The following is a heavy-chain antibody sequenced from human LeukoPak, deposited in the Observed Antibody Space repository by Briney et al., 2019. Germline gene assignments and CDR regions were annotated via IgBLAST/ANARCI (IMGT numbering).Heavy chain of an antibody. Sequence: GEPLKISGEGSGYTFATNSIGWAGQIQGKGLEWLGIIYPGDSDTRYSRSFQGQVTISVDRSISTAYLQWSSLKASDTAMYYCARQRYYETPGNVYYWGEGTLVAVSA. CDR3: ARQRYYETPGNVYY. J-gene: IGHJ4*02. D-gene: IGHD3-10*01. CDR2: IYPGDSDT. CDR1: GYTFATNS. V-gene: IGHV5-51*01.